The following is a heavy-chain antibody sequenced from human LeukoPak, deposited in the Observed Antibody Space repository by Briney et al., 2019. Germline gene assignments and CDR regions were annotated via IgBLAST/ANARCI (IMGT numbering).Heavy chain of an antibody. CDR1: GGSISSYY. J-gene: IGHJ4*02. V-gene: IGHV4-59*01. CDR3: ARGVPEYYDFWSGYFYYFDY. D-gene: IGHD3-3*01. Sequence: SETLSLTCTVSGGSISSYYWSWIRQPPGKGLEWIGYIYYSGSTNCNPSLKSRVTISVDTPKNQFSLKLTSVTAADTAVYYCARGVPEYYDFWSGYFYYFDYWGQGTLVTVSS. CDR2: IYYSGST.